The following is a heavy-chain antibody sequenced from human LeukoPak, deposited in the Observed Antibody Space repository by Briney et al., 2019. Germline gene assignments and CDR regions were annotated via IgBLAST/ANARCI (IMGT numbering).Heavy chain of an antibody. CDR1: GFTFSSYW. J-gene: IGHJ4*02. CDR3: ARRGSSGWYVFDY. V-gene: IGHV3-74*01. D-gene: IGHD6-19*01. CDR2: INSDGSST. Sequence: PGGSLRLSCAASGFTFSSYWMHWVRQAPREGLVWVSRINSDGSSTSYADSVKGRFTISRDNAKNTLYLQMNSLRAEDTAVYYCARRGSSGWYVFDYWGQGTLVTVSS.